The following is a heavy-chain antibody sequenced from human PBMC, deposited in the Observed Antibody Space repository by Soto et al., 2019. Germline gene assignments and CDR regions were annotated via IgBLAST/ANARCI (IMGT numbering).Heavy chain of an antibody. D-gene: IGHD1-26*01. CDR3: AKSQSGSFFAAFDV. Sequence: EAQLLESGGGLVQPGGSLRLSCTSSGFTFSGDVMSWVRQAPGKGLEWVSTIFGSGETTYYADSVKGRFTISRNNSKNTLFLQMSSLRAADTAVYYCAKSQSGSFFAAFDVWGQGTVVTVSS. CDR1: GFTFSGDV. J-gene: IGHJ3*01. CDR2: IFGSGETT. V-gene: IGHV3-23*01.